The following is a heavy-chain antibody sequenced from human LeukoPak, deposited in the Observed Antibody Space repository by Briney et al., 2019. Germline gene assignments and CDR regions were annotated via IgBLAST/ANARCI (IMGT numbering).Heavy chain of an antibody. J-gene: IGHJ4*02. V-gene: IGHV1-2*02. D-gene: IGHD6-19*01. CDR1: GYTFTGYY. Sequence: ASVKVSCKASGYTFTGYYMHWVRQAPGQGLEWMGWINPNSGGTNYAQKFRGRVTMTRDTSISTAYMELSRLRSDDTAVYYCARVRRGWYSSDFDYWGQGTLVTVSS. CDR3: ARVRRGWYSSDFDY. CDR2: INPNSGGT.